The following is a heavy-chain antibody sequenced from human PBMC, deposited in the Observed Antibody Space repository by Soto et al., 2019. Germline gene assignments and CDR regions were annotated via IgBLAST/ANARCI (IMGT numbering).Heavy chain of an antibody. V-gene: IGHV3-48*02. J-gene: IGHJ5*02. CDR1: GFTFSSYS. Sequence: GGSLRLSCAASGFTFSSYSMNWVRQAPGKGLEWVSYISSTSSTIYFADSVKGRFTISRDDAKNSLYLQMNSLRDEDTAVYYCARESSSYNWFDPWGQGTLVTVSS. D-gene: IGHD6-13*01. CDR2: ISSTSSTI. CDR3: ARESSSYNWFDP.